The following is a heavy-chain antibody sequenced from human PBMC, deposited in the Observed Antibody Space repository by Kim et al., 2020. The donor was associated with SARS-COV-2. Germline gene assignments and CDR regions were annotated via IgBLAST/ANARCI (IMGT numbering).Heavy chain of an antibody. V-gene: IGHV3-74*01. CDR2: IKSDGSEI. D-gene: IGHD3-22*01. J-gene: IGHJ4*02. CDR3: ARGGHNYDTNAYDHSN. Sequence: GGSLRLSCAASGFTFSSYWMHWVRQAPGKGLVWVSRIKSDGSEINYADSVKGRFTISRDNAKNTLYLQMNSLRAEDTAMYFCARGGHNYDTNAYDHSNWGQGTLVTVSS. CDR1: GFTFSSYW.